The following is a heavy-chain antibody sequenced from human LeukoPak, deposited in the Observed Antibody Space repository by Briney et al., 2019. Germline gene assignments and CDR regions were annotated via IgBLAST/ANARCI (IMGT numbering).Heavy chain of an antibody. Sequence: GGSLRLSCAASGFTFSNFAMHWVRQAPGKGLEWVTLISPEGDLLNYAGSVRGRFTISRDSSQNTLFLEVSSLRADDTAVYYCVKDNGYCTRSSCHFDHWGQGALVIVSS. CDR3: VKDNGYCTRSSCHFDH. CDR1: GFTFSNFA. CDR2: ISPEGDLL. J-gene: IGHJ4*02. D-gene: IGHD2-2*01. V-gene: IGHV3-30*04.